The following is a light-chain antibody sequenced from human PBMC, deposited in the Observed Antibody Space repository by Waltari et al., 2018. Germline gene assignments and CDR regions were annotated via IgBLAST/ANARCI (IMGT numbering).Light chain of an antibody. CDR1: QNIMTL. V-gene: IGKV1-39*01. Sequence: DIQMTQSPSSLSASVGDRVTITCRASQNIMTLLNCYQQRPGKAPKLLIHDASSLQGGVPSRFSGSGSGTDFTLTISSLQPEDYATHYCQHSHGTPIAFGPGTKVDIK. CDR3: QHSHGTPIA. CDR2: DAS. J-gene: IGKJ3*01.